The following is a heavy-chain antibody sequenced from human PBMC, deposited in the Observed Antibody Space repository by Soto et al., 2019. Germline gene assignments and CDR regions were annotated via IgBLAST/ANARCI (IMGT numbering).Heavy chain of an antibody. CDR2: IYYSGST. D-gene: IGHD5-12*01. CDR1: GGSISSYY. CDR3: ARYIAAHWYFDL. V-gene: IGHV4-59*01. J-gene: IGHJ2*01. Sequence: QVQLQESGPGLVKPSETLSLTCTVSGGSISSYYWSWIRQPPGKGLEWIGYIYYSGSTNYNPSLKSRVTISVDTSKNQFSLKLSSVTAADTAVYYCARYIAAHWYFDLWGRGTLVTVSS.